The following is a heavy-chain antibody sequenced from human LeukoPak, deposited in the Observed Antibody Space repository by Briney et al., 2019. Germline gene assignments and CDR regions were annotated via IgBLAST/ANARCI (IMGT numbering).Heavy chain of an antibody. J-gene: IGHJ3*01. D-gene: IGHD5-24*01. CDR2: IYTSGST. CDR3: ARVRSDMAIASDAFDV. Sequence: SETLSLTCTVSGGSISSYYWSWIRQPAGKGLEWIGRIYTSGSTNYNPSLESRVSTSLDTSKNQFSLRLTSVTAADTAVYYCARVRSDMAIASDAFDVWGPGTLVTVSS. CDR1: GGSISSYY. V-gene: IGHV4-4*07.